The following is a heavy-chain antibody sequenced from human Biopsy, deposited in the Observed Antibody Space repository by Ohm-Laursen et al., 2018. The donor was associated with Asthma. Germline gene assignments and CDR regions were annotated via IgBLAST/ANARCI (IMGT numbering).Heavy chain of an antibody. Sequence: SLRLSCAASGFSFSNYGMHWVRQAPGKGLEWVAVISFDGSNKYYADFVKGRFTISRDNSKNSLYLQMNSLRAEDTAVYYCARTFHFWSPYHAEHYQLWGQGTLVTVPS. D-gene: IGHD3-3*02. CDR3: ARTFHFWSPYHAEHYQL. CDR2: ISFDGSNK. J-gene: IGHJ1*01. V-gene: IGHV3-30*03. CDR1: GFSFSNYG.